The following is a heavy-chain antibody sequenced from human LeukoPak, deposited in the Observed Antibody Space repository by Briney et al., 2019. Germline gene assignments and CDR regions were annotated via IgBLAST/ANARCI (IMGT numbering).Heavy chain of an antibody. V-gene: IGHV3-7*01. Sequence: GGSLRLSCAASGFTFSSYSMNWVRQAPGKGLEWVANIKQDGSEKYYVDSVKGRFTISRDNAKNSLYLQMNSLRAEDTAVYYCARDEPTSLRYFDYYYYMDVWGKGTTVTVSS. D-gene: IGHD3-9*01. CDR2: IKQDGSEK. J-gene: IGHJ6*03. CDR1: GFTFSSYS. CDR3: ARDEPTSLRYFDYYYYMDV.